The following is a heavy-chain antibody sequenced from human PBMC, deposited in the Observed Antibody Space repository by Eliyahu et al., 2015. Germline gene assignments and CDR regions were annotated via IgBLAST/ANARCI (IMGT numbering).Heavy chain of an antibody. CDR3: ARDDCGGDCYLHIFQYDNWFDP. CDR1: GFTXSXYW. Sequence: EVQLVESGGGLVQPGGSLRLSCAASGFTXSXYWMSWVXQAPGKGLEWVANIKXDGSEKYYVDSVKGRFTISRDNAKNSLYLQMNSLRAEDTAVYYCARDDCGGDCYLHIFQYDNWFDPWGQGTLVTVSS. CDR2: IKXDGSEK. D-gene: IGHD2-21*02. J-gene: IGHJ5*02. V-gene: IGHV3-7*04.